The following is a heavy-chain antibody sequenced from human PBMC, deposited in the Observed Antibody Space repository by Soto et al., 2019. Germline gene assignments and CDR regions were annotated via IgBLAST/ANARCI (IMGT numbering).Heavy chain of an antibody. D-gene: IGHD3-3*02. CDR2: IAYNGGT. J-gene: IGHJ4*02. Sequence: QVQLQESGPGLVKPSETLSLTCTVSDGSVSSYGYYWTWVRQAPGKGLEWIGYIAYNGGTSYNPSLRRRVTISVDTSKSPFSLDLSFATAADTALYYCTRGGHFYEYMIWGQGTLVTVSS. CDR1: DGSVSSYGYY. V-gene: IGHV4-61*08. CDR3: TRGGHFYEYMI.